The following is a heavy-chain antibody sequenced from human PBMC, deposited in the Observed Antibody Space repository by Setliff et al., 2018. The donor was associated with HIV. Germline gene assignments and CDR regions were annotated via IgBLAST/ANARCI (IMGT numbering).Heavy chain of an antibody. V-gene: IGHV3-7*01. CDR3: ARDTGLGGDYADAFDI. CDR1: GFTFSRYW. D-gene: IGHD4-17*01. CDR2: IKQDGSEK. Sequence: LRLSCAASGFTFSRYWMSWVRQAPGKGLEWVANIKQDGSEKYYVDSVRGRFTISRDNAKNSLYLQMNSLRAEDTAVYYCARDTGLGGDYADAFDIWGQGTMVTVSS. J-gene: IGHJ3*02.